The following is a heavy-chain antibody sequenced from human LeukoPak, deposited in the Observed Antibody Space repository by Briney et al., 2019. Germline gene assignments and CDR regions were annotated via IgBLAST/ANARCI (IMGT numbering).Heavy chain of an antibody. Sequence: WASVKVSCKASGYTFTGYYMHWVRQAPGQGLEWMGWINPNSGGTNYAQKFQGRVTMTRDTSISTAYMELSRLRSDDTAVYYCARPSQANLYYDFRSGYYGSFDYWGQGTLVTVSS. CDR1: GYTFTGYY. D-gene: IGHD3-3*01. CDR3: ARPSQANLYYDFRSGYYGSFDY. CDR2: INPNSGGT. J-gene: IGHJ4*02. V-gene: IGHV1-2*02.